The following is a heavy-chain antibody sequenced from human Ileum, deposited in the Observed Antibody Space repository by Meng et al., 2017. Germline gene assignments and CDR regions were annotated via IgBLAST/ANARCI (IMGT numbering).Heavy chain of an antibody. D-gene: IGHD6-6*01. CDR1: GFSLNTVGVG. CDR3: VHRLVAAQLWFDP. CDR2: IYWDDEY. V-gene: IGHV2-5*02. Sequence: QITLKESGPTLVEPTDTLTLTCTFSGFSLNTVGVGVGWIRQPPGKALEWLALIYWDDEYRYSPSLRGRLTITKDTSRNQVVLRMTNVAPVDAGTYYCVHRLVAAQLWFDPWGQGTLVTVSS. J-gene: IGHJ5*02.